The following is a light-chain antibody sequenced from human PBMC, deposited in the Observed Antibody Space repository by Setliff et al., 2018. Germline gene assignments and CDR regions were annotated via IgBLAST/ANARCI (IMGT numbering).Light chain of an antibody. CDR3: SSYTSLSTRV. CDR1: SSVAGAYDS. J-gene: IGLJ1*01. V-gene: IGLV2-14*01. CDR2: EVS. Sequence: QSVLTQPRSVSGSPGQSVTISCTGTSSVAGAYDSFSWFQQHPGKAPKLIIFEVSNRPSGIPNRFSGSKSGNTASLSISGLQAEDEADYYCSSYTSLSTRVFGTGTKVTVL.